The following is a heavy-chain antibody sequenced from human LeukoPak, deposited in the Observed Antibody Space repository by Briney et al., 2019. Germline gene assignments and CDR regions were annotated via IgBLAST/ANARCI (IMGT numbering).Heavy chain of an antibody. Sequence: GGSLRLSCAASGFTFSSYSMNWVRQAPGKGLEWVSYITSSSSTIYYADSVKGRFAISRDNAKNSLYLQMNSLRDEDTAVYYCAGMGSWATRAYDYWGQGTLVTVSS. CDR3: AGMGSWATRAYDY. V-gene: IGHV3-48*02. CDR2: ITSSSSTI. J-gene: IGHJ4*02. CDR1: GFTFSSYS. D-gene: IGHD3-16*01.